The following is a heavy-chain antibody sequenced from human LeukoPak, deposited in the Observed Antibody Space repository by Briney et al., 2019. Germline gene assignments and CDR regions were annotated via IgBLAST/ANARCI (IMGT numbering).Heavy chain of an antibody. Sequence: GGSLRLTCEASGITLSSHGMHWVRQAPGKGLEWMAFKPFDGSRQYYADSVKGRFIISRDNSKQTLYLQINNLRAEDTAVYYCAKAADNFDIWGQGTMVTVSS. D-gene: IGHD3-9*01. V-gene: IGHV3-30*02. J-gene: IGHJ3*02. CDR3: AKAADNFDI. CDR2: KPFDGSRQ. CDR1: GITLSSHG.